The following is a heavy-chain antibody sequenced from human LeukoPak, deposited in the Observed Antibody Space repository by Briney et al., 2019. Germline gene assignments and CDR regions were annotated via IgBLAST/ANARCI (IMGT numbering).Heavy chain of an antibody. V-gene: IGHV1-18*01. J-gene: IGHJ4*02. CDR2: ISAYNGNT. D-gene: IGHD6-13*01. Sequence: ASVKVPCKASGYTFTSYGISWVRQAPGQGLEWMGWISAYNGNTNYAQKLQGRVTMTTDTSTSTAYMELRSLRSDDTAVYYCARVSSSWYSGYFDYWGQGTLVTVSS. CDR1: GYTFTSYG. CDR3: ARVSSSWYSGYFDY.